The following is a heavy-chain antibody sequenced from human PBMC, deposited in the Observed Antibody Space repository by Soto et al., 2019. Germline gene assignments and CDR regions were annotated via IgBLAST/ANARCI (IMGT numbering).Heavy chain of an antibody. V-gene: IGHV4-34*01. Sequence: EPLSLTSAVYGGCLSGYYWAWIRQPPGKGLEWIGEINHSGSTNYNPSLKSRVTISVDTSKNQFSLKLSSVTAADTAVYYCARILQSPFGYYYYGMDVWGQGTTVTVSS. CDR3: ARILQSPFGYYYYGMDV. CDR1: GGCLSGYY. J-gene: IGHJ6*02. D-gene: IGHD4-4*01. CDR2: INHSGST.